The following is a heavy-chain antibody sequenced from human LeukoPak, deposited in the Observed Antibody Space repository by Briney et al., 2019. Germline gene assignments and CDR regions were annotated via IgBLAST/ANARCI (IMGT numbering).Heavy chain of an antibody. CDR3: ARWGSRDYYYGLDV. CDR1: GFTFSSYA. V-gene: IGHV3-64*04. J-gene: IGHJ6*02. CDR2: ISSNGGST. D-gene: IGHD3-16*01. Sequence: GGSLRLSCSASGFTFSSYAMHWVRQAPGKGLEYVSAISSNGGSTYYADSVKGRFTISRDNAKNTVYLQMNSLRAEDTAVYYCARWGSRDYYYGLDVWGQGTTVTVS.